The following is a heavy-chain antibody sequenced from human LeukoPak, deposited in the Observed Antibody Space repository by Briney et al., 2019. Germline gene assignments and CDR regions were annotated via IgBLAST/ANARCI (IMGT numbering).Heavy chain of an antibody. CDR3: ARTPDSSDYLGY. CDR2: INPNSGGT. J-gene: IGHJ4*02. CDR1: GYTFTGYY. D-gene: IGHD3-22*01. V-gene: IGHV1-2*02. Sequence: GAAVKLSCKASGYTFTGYYMHWVRQAPGQGLEWMGWINPNSGGTNYAQKFQGRVTMTRDTSISTAYMELSRLRSDDTAVYYCARTPDSSDYLGYWGQGTLVTVSS.